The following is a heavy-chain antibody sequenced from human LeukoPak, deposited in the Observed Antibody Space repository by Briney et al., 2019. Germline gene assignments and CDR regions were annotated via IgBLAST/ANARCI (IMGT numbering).Heavy chain of an antibody. CDR3: ARRTPYYYDSSGYYYYFDY. Sequence: PSQTLSLTCTVSGGSISSGDYYWSWIRQPPGKGLEWIGYIYYSGSTYCNPSLKSRVTISVDTSKNQFSLKLSSVTAADTAVYYCARRTPYYYDSSGYYYYFDYWGQGTLVTVSS. D-gene: IGHD3-22*01. V-gene: IGHV4-30-4*01. CDR1: GGSISSGDYY. CDR2: IYYSGST. J-gene: IGHJ4*02.